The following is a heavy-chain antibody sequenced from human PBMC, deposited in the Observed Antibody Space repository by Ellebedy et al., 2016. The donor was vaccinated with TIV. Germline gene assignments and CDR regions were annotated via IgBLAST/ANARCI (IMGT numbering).Heavy chain of an antibody. CDR3: ARDPGVGDVNNWFNP. J-gene: IGHJ5*02. D-gene: IGHD3-10*01. CDR2: INPNSDGT. Sequence: ASVKVSXKASRYTFTGYFMHWVRQAPGQGLEWMGWINPNSDGTNYAQKFQGRVTMTSDTSISTAYMELNRLNSDDTAVYYCARDPGVGDVNNWFNPWGQGTRVTVSS. V-gene: IGHV1-2*02. CDR1: RYTFTGYF.